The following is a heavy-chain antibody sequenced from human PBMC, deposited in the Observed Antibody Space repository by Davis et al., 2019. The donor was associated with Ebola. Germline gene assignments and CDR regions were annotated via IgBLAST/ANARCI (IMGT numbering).Heavy chain of an antibody. J-gene: IGHJ6*02. Sequence: AASVKVSCKASLGTLSSYAISWVRQAPGQGLEWMGGLIPIFGTANYAQKFQGRVTITADESTSTAYMELSSLRSEDTAVYYCASTIFGVVIIPDYYYGMDVWGQGTTVTVSS. D-gene: IGHD3-3*01. CDR1: LGTLSSYA. V-gene: IGHV1-69*13. CDR2: LIPIFGTA. CDR3: ASTIFGVVIIPDYYYGMDV.